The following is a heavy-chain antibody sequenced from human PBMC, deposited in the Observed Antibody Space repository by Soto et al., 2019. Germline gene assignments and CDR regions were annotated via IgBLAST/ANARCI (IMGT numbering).Heavy chain of an antibody. CDR3: ARSPGYYDSSGYLSLPTHMDV. Sequence: SETLSLTCTVSGGSISSGGYYWSWIRQHPGKGLEWIGYIYYSGSTYYNPSLKSRVTISVDTSKNQFSLKLSSVTAADTAVYYCARSPGYYDSSGYLSLPTHMDVWGQGTTVTVSS. D-gene: IGHD3-22*01. CDR2: IYYSGST. J-gene: IGHJ6*02. CDR1: GGSISSGGYY. V-gene: IGHV4-31*03.